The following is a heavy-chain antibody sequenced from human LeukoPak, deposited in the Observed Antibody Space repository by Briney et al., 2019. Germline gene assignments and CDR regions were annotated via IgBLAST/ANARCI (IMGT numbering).Heavy chain of an antibody. CDR2: INWIGDTT. V-gene: IGHV3-20*04. J-gene: IGHJ1*01. CDR1: GFTFDDYG. Sequence: GASLRLSCAASGFTFDDYGMTWVRQVPGKGLEWIAEINWIGDTTRYGDSVKGRFTISRDNAKNSLDLQINSLRVEDTAFYYCATNPPGRTYLQDWGQGTLVTVSS. D-gene: IGHD1-1*01. CDR3: ATNPPGRTYLQD.